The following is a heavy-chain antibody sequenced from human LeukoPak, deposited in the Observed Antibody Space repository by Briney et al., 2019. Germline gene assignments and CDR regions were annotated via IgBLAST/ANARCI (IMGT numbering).Heavy chain of an antibody. Sequence: SETLSLTCTVSGGSISSSSYYWGWIRQPPGKGLEWIGEINHSGSTNYNPSLKSRVTISVDTSKNQFSLKLSSVTAADTAVYYCARNYDWFDPWGQGTLVTVSS. CDR1: GGSISSSSYY. D-gene: IGHD1-7*01. V-gene: IGHV4-39*07. CDR2: INHSGST. CDR3: ARNYDWFDP. J-gene: IGHJ5*02.